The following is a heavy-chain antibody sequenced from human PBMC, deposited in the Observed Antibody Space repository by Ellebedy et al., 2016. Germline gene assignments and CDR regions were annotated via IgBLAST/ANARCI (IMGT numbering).Heavy chain of an antibody. Sequence: GGSLRLSCAASGFTFRVYAMSWVRQAPGKGLEWVSGISGSGGSAYYADSVKGRFTISRDNSKNTLYLQMNSLRAEDTALYYCAKEAITFGGVFDYWGQGILVIVSS. CDR1: GFTFRVYA. D-gene: IGHD3-16*01. CDR2: ISGSGGSA. V-gene: IGHV3-23*01. J-gene: IGHJ4*02. CDR3: AKEAITFGGVFDY.